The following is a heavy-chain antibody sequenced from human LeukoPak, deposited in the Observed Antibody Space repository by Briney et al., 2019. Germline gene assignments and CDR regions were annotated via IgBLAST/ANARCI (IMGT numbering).Heavy chain of an antibody. V-gene: IGHV3-23*01. J-gene: IGHJ4*02. CDR2: ISGSGGST. Sequence: PGGSLRLSCAASGFTFSSYAMSWVRQAPGKGLEWVSAISGSGGSTYYADSVRGRFTISRDNAKNSLYLRMNSLRAEDTAVYYCAREVATGTVVDYWGQGTLVTVSS. CDR3: AREVATGTVVDY. D-gene: IGHD5-12*01. CDR1: GFTFSSYA.